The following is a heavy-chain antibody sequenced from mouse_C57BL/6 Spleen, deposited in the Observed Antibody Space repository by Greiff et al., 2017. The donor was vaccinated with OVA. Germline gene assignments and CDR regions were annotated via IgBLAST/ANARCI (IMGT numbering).Heavy chain of an antibody. CDR3: AREGLITTGYYFDD. D-gene: IGHD1-1*01. CDR1: GYAFSSYW. V-gene: IGHV1-80*01. J-gene: IGHJ2*01. Sequence: QVQLQQSGAELVKPGASVKISCKASGYAFSSYWMNWVKQRPGKGLEWIGQIYPGDGDTNYNGKFKGKATLTADKSSSTAYMQLSSLTSEDSAVYFCAREGLITTGYYFDDWGQGTTLTVSS. CDR2: IYPGDGDT.